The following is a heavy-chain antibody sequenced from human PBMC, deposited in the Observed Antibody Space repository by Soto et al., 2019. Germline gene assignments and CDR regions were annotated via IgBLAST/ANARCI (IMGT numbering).Heavy chain of an antibody. J-gene: IGHJ4*02. V-gene: IGHV3-30-3*01. CDR3: ASGPYNGDYGTYFDF. Sequence: GGSLRLSCTASGFTFSSYAMHWVRQAPGKGLEYVALISNDGSNKYYADSVRGRFTMSRDNSRDTVYLQMSSLRPEDTAVYYCASGPYNGDYGTYFDFWAQGTPAPVSS. CDR1: GFTFSSYA. CDR2: ISNDGSNK. D-gene: IGHD4-17*01.